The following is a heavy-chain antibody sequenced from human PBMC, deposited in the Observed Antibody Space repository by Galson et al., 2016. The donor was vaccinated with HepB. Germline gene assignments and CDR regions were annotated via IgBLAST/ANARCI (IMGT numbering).Heavy chain of an antibody. J-gene: IGHJ4*02. CDR3: AARPPLGDYVSN. V-gene: IGHV1-8*01. CDR1: GYTFTSQD. Sequence: SVKVSCKASGYTFTSQDVNWVRRATGQGLEWMGWMNPHSGNTGYAQKFQGRVTMTRNTSINTAYMELSGLTSEDTAVYYCAARPPLGDYVSNWGQGTLVTVSS. D-gene: IGHD4-17*01. CDR2: MNPHSGNT.